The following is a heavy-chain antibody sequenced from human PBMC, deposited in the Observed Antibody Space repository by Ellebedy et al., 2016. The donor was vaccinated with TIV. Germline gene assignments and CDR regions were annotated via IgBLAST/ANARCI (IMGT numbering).Heavy chain of an antibody. V-gene: IGHV3-23*01. CDR1: GFSLNVHY. CDR2: ITGSGGGT. Sequence: PGGSLRLSCAASGFSLNVHYMSWVRQAPGKGLEWVSAITGSGGGTYYADSVNGRFTISRDNSKNTLYLHMNSLRAEDTAVYYCAKGYMSPFDYWGQGTLVTVSS. J-gene: IGHJ4*02. CDR3: AKGYMSPFDY. D-gene: IGHD2-2*02.